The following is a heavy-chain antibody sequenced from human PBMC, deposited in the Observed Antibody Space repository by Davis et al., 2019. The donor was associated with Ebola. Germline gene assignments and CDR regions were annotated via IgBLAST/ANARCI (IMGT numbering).Heavy chain of an antibody. J-gene: IGHJ5*02. D-gene: IGHD3-10*01. CDR2: INAGNGNT. CDR1: GYTFTSYA. CDR3: ARRNYGSGSYYSQYNWFDP. Sequence: ASVKVSCKASGYTFTSYAMHWVRQAPGQRLEWMGWINAGNGNTKYSQKFQGRVTITRDTSASTAYMELSSLRSEDTAVYYCARRNYGSGSYYSQYNWFDPWGQGTLVTVSS. V-gene: IGHV1-3*01.